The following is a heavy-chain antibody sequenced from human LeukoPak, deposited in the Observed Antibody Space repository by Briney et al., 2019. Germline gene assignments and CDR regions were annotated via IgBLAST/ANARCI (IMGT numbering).Heavy chain of an antibody. J-gene: IGHJ4*02. CDR3: VRLESE. Sequence: PGGSLRLSCAASGFTFSNYWMHWVRQAPGKGLVWVSSINVDGSLTSYADSVEGRFTISSDNVKNTVYLQMSSLRVEDTSVYYCVRLESEWGQGTLVTVSS. CDR1: GFTFSNYW. D-gene: IGHD5-24*01. CDR2: INVDGSLT. V-gene: IGHV3-74*01.